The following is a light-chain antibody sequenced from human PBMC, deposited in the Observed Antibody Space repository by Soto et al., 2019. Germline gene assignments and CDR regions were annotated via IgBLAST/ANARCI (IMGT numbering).Light chain of an antibody. CDR1: QSVASY. CDR3: QQSYSFPPT. CDR2: GAS. Sequence: DIQMTQSPSSLSASVGDRVTITCRASQSVASYLNWYQQRPGKAPKFLIYGASSLQSGVPSRFSGSASGTDFTLTISSLQPEDFATYYCQQSYSFPPTFGGGTKAEIQ. V-gene: IGKV1-39*01. J-gene: IGKJ4*01.